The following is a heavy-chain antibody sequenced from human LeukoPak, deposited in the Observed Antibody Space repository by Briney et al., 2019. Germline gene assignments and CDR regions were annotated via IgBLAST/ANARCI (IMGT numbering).Heavy chain of an antibody. Sequence: PGGSLRLSCAASGFTVSSNYMSWVRQAPGKGLEWVSVIYSGGNTYYADSVKGRFTISRDNSKNTLYLQMNSLRAEDTAVYYCAKRNYYYDSSGDFDYWGQGTLVTVSS. CDR3: AKRNYYYDSSGDFDY. J-gene: IGHJ4*02. V-gene: IGHV3-53*01. CDR2: IYSGGNT. D-gene: IGHD3-22*01. CDR1: GFTVSSNY.